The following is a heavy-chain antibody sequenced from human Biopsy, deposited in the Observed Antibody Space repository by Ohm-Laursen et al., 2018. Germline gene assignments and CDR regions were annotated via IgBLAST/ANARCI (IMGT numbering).Heavy chain of an antibody. CDR3: ATKLTGYFHY. D-gene: IGHD3-9*01. Sequence: SSVKVSCKTPGGTFSNYGVNWARQAPGQGLEWLGGNIPILGTGNYAQKFQDRVTVAADTSTSTATMELRSLRSDDTAVYYCATKLTGYFHYWGQGTLVIVSS. CDR2: NIPILGTG. J-gene: IGHJ4*02. CDR1: GGTFSNYG. V-gene: IGHV1-69*06.